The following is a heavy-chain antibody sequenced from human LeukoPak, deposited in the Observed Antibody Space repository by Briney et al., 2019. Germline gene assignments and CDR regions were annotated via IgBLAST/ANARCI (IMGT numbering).Heavy chain of an antibody. CDR3: ARADYMAGSYFSLFDY. J-gene: IGHJ4*02. Sequence: GGSLRLSCVASGLTFSSQWMTWVRQAPGKGLEWLANIGGDGRRKFYEDSVEGRFTISRDNAKNSLYLQMNSLRAEDTALYYCARADYMAGSYFSLFDYWGQGTLVTVSS. V-gene: IGHV3-7*03. CDR2: IGGDGRRK. D-gene: IGHD1-26*01. CDR1: GLTFSSQW.